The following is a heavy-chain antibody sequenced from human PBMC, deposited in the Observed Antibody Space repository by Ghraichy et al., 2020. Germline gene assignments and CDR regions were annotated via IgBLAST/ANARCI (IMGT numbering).Heavy chain of an antibody. CDR3: VRDKEDRP. J-gene: IGHJ5*02. CDR2: INPNSGDT. Sequence: ASVKVSCKASGYTFIDYYIFWVRQAPGQGLELMAWINPNSGDTNYAQKFQGRLTVTRDTSISTAYMELTSLKFDDTAVYYCVRDKEDRPWGQGTLVTVSS. CDR1: GYTFIDYY. V-gene: IGHV1-2*02.